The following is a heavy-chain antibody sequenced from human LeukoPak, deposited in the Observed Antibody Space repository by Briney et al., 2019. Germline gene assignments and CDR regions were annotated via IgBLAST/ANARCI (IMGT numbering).Heavy chain of an antibody. CDR3: ARVRSGWYFDY. CDR1: AGSISSISYY. CDR2: VYYSGTT. D-gene: IGHD6-19*01. Sequence: PSETLSLTCTVSAGSISSISYYWGWIRQPPGEGLEWIGSVYYSGTTQYNPSLKSRVTISVDTSKNQFSLKLNSVTAADSAVYYCARVRSGWYFDYWAQGTLVTVSS. J-gene: IGHJ4*02. V-gene: IGHV4-39*07.